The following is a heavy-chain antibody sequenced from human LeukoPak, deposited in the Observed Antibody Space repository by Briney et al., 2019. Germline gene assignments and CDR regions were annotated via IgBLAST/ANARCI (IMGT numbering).Heavy chain of an antibody. D-gene: IGHD3-9*01. Sequence: ASVKVSCKASGYTFTSYGISWVRHAPGQGLEWMGWISAYNGNTNYAQKLQGRVTMTTDTSTSTAYMELRSLRSDDTAVYYCARDFRYYDILTGPKKVEPFDYWGQGTLVTVSS. V-gene: IGHV1-18*01. CDR2: ISAYNGNT. CDR3: ARDFRYYDILTGPKKVEPFDY. CDR1: GYTFTSYG. J-gene: IGHJ4*02.